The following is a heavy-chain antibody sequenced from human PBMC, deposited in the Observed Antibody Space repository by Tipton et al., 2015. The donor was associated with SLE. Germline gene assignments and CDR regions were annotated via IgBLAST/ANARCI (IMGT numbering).Heavy chain of an antibody. D-gene: IGHD4-17*01. J-gene: IGHJ3*02. V-gene: IGHV4-38-2*01. CDR1: GYSISSGYY. CDR2: INHSGST. Sequence: TLSLTCAVSGYSISSGYYWGWIRQPPGKGLEWIGEINHSGSTNYNPSLKSRVTISVDTSKNQFSLKLSSVTAADTAVYYCARAHDYGHAFDIWGQGTMVTVSS. CDR3: ARAHDYGHAFDI.